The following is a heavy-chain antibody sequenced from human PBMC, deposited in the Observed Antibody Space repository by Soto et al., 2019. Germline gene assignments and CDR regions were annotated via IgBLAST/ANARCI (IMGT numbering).Heavy chain of an antibody. CDR2: INPNSGGT. V-gene: IGHV1-2*02. D-gene: IGHD6-19*01. CDR3: ARGGSSGWLYYYGMDV. Sequence: VASVKVSCKASGYTFTGYYMHWVRQAPGQGLEWMGWINPNSGGTTYGQKFQGRVTLTRDTSISTDYMELTRLRSDDTAVYYCARGGSSGWLYYYGMDVWGQGTTVTVSS. J-gene: IGHJ6*02. CDR1: GYTFTGYY.